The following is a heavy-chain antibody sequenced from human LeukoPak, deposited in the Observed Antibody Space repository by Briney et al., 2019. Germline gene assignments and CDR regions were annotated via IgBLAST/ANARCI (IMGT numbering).Heavy chain of an antibody. CDR3: ARGLVSYYYGSVDY. Sequence: GSLRLSCAASGFIFDTYGMLWVRQAPGKGLEWVAVIAYDGSNKVYADSVKGRFTISRDNSKNTLYLQMNSLRAEDTAVYYCARGLVSYYYGSVDYWGQGTLVTVSS. CDR2: IAYDGSNK. J-gene: IGHJ4*02. D-gene: IGHD3-10*01. CDR1: GFIFDTYG. V-gene: IGHV3-30*03.